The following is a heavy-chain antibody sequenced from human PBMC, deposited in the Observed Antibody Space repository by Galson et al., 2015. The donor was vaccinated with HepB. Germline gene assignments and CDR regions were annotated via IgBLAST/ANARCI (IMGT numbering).Heavy chain of an antibody. Sequence: SVKVSCKASGYTFTGYYMHWVRQAPGQGLEWMGWINPNSGGTNYAQKFQGWVTMTRDTSISTAYMELSRLRSDDTAVYYCARGGFIVYSSSWYYDYFDYWGQGTLVTVSS. CDR3: ARGGFIVYSSSWYYDYFDY. CDR1: GYTFTGYY. CDR2: INPNSGGT. D-gene: IGHD6-13*01. J-gene: IGHJ4*02. V-gene: IGHV1-2*04.